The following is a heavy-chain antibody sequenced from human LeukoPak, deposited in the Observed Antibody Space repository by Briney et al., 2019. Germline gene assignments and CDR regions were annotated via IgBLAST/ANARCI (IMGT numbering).Heavy chain of an antibody. CDR2: IYSGGST. Sequence: RGSLRLSCAASGFTVSSNYMSWVRQAPGKGLEWVSVIYSGGSTYYADSVKGRFTISRDNSKNTLYLQMNSLRAEDTAVYYCAKEGLLDYYYYYMDVWGKGTTVTISS. CDR3: AKEGLLDYYYYYMDV. V-gene: IGHV3-66*01. J-gene: IGHJ6*03. CDR1: GFTVSSNY. D-gene: IGHD3-3*02.